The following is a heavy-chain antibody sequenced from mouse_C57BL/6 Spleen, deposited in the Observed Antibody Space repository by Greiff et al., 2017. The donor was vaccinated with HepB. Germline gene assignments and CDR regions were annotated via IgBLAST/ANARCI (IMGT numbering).Heavy chain of an antibody. J-gene: IGHJ3*01. CDR1: GYTFTSYD. V-gene: IGHV1-85*01. CDR2: IYPRDGST. Sequence: QVQLQQSGPELVKPGASVKLSCKASGYTFTSYDINWVKPRPGQGLEWIGWIYPRDGSTKYNEKFKGKATLTVDPSSSTAYMELHSLTSEDSVVYFCATYDYDVGFAYWGQGTLVTVSA. D-gene: IGHD2-4*01. CDR3: ATYDYDVGFAY.